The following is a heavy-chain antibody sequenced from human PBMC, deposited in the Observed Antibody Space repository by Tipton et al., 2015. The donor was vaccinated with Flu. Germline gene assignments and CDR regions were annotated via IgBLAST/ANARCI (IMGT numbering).Heavy chain of an antibody. Sequence: TLSLTCTVSGGSVNSGFYYWSWIRRPPGKALEWIGYIYYSGTTNYNPSLKSRVTISVDTSKTQLSLKLNSVTAADTAVYYCARDVAAVPAAIRDWGQGTLVTVSS. V-gene: IGHV4-61*01. CDR3: ARDVAAVPAAIRD. CDR1: GGSVNSGFYY. D-gene: IGHD6-13*01. CDR2: IYYSGTT. J-gene: IGHJ4*02.